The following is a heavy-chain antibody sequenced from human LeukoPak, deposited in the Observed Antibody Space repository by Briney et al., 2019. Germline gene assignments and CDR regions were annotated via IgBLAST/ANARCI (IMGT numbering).Heavy chain of an antibody. D-gene: IGHD5-24*01. CDR3: AKQGGWLQGVNAFDI. Sequence: GESLKISCRGSGYSFTSYWIGWVRQMPGKGLEWMGIIYPGDSDTRYSPSFQGQVTISADKSISTAYLQWSSLKATHTAMYSSAKQGGWLQGVNAFDIWGQGTMVTVSS. J-gene: IGHJ3*02. CDR1: GYSFTSYW. V-gene: IGHV5-51*01. CDR2: IYPGDSDT.